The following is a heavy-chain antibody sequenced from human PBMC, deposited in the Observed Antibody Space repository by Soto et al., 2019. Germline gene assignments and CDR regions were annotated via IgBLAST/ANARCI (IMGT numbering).Heavy chain of an antibody. Sequence: GGSLRLSCAASGFTFSSSAMSWVRQAPGKGLEWISSSSHSDGRTWYADSVKGRFTISRDNSKKTLYLQMNSLRAEDTAVYYCAKEWSPDDYWGQGTLVTVSS. CDR2: SSHSDGRT. J-gene: IGHJ4*02. CDR1: GFTFSSSA. D-gene: IGHD3-3*01. V-gene: IGHV3-23*01. CDR3: AKEWSPDDY.